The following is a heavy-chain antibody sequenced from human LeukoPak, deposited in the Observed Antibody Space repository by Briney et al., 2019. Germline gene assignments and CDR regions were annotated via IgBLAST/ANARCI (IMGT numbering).Heavy chain of an antibody. CDR1: GGSFSGYY. Sequence: KPSETLSLTCAVYGGSFSGYYWSWIRQPPGKGLEWIGEINHSGSTNYNPSLKSRVTISVDTSKNQFSLKLSSVTAADTAVYYCARGAHGYFDCWGQGTLVTVSS. D-gene: IGHD6-13*01. J-gene: IGHJ4*02. CDR3: ARGAHGYFDC. V-gene: IGHV4-34*01. CDR2: INHSGST.